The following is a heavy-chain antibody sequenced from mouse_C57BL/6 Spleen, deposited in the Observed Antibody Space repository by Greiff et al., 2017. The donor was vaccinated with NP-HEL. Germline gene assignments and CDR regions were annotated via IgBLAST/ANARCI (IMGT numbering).Heavy chain of an antibody. J-gene: IGHJ1*03. D-gene: IGHD1-1*01. CDR1: GYTFTSYW. CDR3: ARNGLRYGSSSYWYFDV. V-gene: IGHV1-53*01. CDR2: INPSNGGT. Sequence: QVQLKQPGTELVKPGASVKLSCKASGYTFTSYWMHWVKQRPGQGLEWIGNINPSNGGTNYNEKFKSKATLTVDKSSSTAYMQLSSLTSEDSAVYYGARNGLRYGSSSYWYFDVWGTGTTVTVSS.